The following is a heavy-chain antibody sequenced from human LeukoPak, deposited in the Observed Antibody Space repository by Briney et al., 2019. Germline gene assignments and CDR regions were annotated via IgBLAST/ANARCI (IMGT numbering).Heavy chain of an antibody. Sequence: SETLSLTCAVSGYSISSGYYWGWIRQPPGKGLEWIGSIYHSGSTYYNPSLKSRVTILVDTSKNQFSLKLTSVTAADTAVYFCARPRMGGFDPWGQGTLVTVSS. J-gene: IGHJ5*02. CDR2: IYHSGST. CDR3: ARPRMGGFDP. D-gene: IGHD3-16*01. V-gene: IGHV4-38-2*01. CDR1: GYSISSGYY.